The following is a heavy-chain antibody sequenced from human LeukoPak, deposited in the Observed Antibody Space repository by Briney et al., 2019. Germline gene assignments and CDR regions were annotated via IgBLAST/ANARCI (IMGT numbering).Heavy chain of an antibody. V-gene: IGHV1-58*01. CDR3: AANYYDSSGYPYADY. J-gene: IGHJ4*02. Sequence: ASVKVSCKASGFTFFSSAVQWVRQARGQRLEWTGWIVVGSGNTNYAQKFQERVTITRDMSTSTAYMELSSLRSEDTAVYYCAANYYDSSGYPYADYWGQGTLVTVSS. CDR2: IVVGSGNT. CDR1: GFTFFSSA. D-gene: IGHD3-22*01.